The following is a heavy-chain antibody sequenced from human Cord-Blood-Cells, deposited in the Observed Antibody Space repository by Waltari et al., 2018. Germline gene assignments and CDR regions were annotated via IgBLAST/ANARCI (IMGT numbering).Heavy chain of an antibody. D-gene: IGHD7-27*01. CDR3: ARDSNWGAAPA. V-gene: IGHV4-38-2*02. CDR1: GYSISSGYY. CDR2: INHSGSN. J-gene: IGHJ5*02. Sequence: QVQLQESGPGLVKPSETLSLTCAVSGYSISSGYYWGWIRQPPGKGLEWIGSINHSGSNNYVPPRKSRVTRTVDASKNQFALKLGTVTAADTAVYYCARDSNWGAAPAWSQGTLVTVSS.